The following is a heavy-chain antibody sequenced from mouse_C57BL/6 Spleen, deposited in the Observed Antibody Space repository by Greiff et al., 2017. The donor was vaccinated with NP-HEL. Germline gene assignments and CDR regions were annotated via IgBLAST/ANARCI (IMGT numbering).Heavy chain of an antibody. CDR2: IDPSDSYT. V-gene: IGHV1-50*01. CDR3: ARGSSGPDY. Sequence: QVQLQQPGAELVKPGASVKLSCKASGYTFTSYWMQWVKQRPGQGLEWIGEIDPSDSYTNYNQQFKGKATLTVDTSSSTAYMQLSSLTSEDSAFYYCARGSSGPDYWGQGTTLTVSS. CDR1: GYTFTSYW. J-gene: IGHJ2*01. D-gene: IGHD3-2*02.